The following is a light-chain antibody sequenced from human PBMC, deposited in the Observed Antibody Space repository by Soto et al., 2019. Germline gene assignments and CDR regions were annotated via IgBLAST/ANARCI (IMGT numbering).Light chain of an antibody. CDR1: RSNIRALYD. Sequence: QSVLTQPTPVAGAPGQRVTLPCTGCRSNIRALYDVKGDQPLPETAPKLLILGDSNRPSGVPERFSGSKSVTSYTLVITGLQVDEEVDYYCQSNANGLSGADDCGTGSKVTGL. V-gene: IGLV1-40*01. CDR3: QSNANGLSGADD. CDR2: GDS. J-gene: IGLJ1*01.